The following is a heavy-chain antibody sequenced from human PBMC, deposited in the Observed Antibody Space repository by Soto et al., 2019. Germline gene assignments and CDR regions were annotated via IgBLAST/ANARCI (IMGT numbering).Heavy chain of an antibody. Sequence: ASVKVSWEDWGGSFSRYTISWGRQAPGQGVEGVGRIIPILGIANYAQKFQGRVTITADKSTSTAYMELSSLRSEDTAVYYCARLYYYDSSCYPRRHYGMDVWGQGTTVTVSS. J-gene: IGHJ6*02. CDR3: ARLYYYDSSCYPRRHYGMDV. CDR2: IIPILGIA. D-gene: IGHD3-22*01. V-gene: IGHV1-69*02. CDR1: GGSFSRYT.